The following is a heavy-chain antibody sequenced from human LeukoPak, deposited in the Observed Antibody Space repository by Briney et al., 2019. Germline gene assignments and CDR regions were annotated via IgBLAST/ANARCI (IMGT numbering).Heavy chain of an antibody. J-gene: IGHJ4*02. Sequence: PGGSLRLSCAASGFTFSSYGMSWVRQAPGKGLEWVSAISGSGGSTYYADSVKGRFTISRDNSKNTLYLQMNSLRAEDTAVYYCARGGEYQLLVSFYYFDYWGQGTLVTVSS. CDR2: ISGSGGST. V-gene: IGHV3-23*01. CDR1: GFTFSSYG. CDR3: ARGGEYQLLVSFYYFDY. D-gene: IGHD2-2*01.